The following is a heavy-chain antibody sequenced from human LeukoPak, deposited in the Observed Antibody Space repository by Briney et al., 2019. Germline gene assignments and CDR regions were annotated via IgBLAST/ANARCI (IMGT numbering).Heavy chain of an antibody. Sequence: GGSLRLSCAASGLTFNSYAMSWIRQAPGKGLEWVSYISSSGSTIYYADSVKGRFTISRDNAKNSLYLQMNSLRAEDTAVYYCARGFTAVAGSWFDPWGQGTLVTVSS. CDR1: GLTFNSYA. D-gene: IGHD6-19*01. CDR2: ISSSGSTI. V-gene: IGHV3-11*04. CDR3: ARGFTAVAGSWFDP. J-gene: IGHJ5*02.